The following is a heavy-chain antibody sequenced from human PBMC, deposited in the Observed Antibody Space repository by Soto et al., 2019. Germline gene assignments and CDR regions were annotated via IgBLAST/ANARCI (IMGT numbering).Heavy chain of an antibody. CDR1: GFTFSDYY. D-gene: IGHD3-22*01. V-gene: IGHV3-11*04. CDR3: ARDQLYYNDISGRPLNAFDV. J-gene: IGHJ3*01. CDR2: IGIGSSTK. Sequence: GGSLRLSCAASGFTFSDYYMSWIRQAPGKGLEWVSYIGIGSSTKYYADSVKGRFTISRDNAKNSLYLQMNSLRAEDTAVYYCARDQLYYNDISGRPLNAFDVWGQGTMVTVPS.